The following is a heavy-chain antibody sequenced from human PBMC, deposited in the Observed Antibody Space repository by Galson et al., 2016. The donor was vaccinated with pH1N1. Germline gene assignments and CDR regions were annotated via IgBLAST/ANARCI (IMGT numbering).Heavy chain of an antibody. CDR2: IYLGGSHI. CDR3: ARQNDYGDYRGDAFDI. D-gene: IGHD4-17*01. J-gene: IGHJ3*02. V-gene: IGHV5-51*01. Sequence: QSGAEVKKPGESLKISCKGSGYSFSSSWIGWVRQVLGKGLEWMGIIYLGGSHIRYSPSFQGQVTISADKSINIVYLQWSSLKASDTAIYYCARQNDYGDYRGDAFDIWGQGTMVIVSS. CDR1: GYSFSSSW.